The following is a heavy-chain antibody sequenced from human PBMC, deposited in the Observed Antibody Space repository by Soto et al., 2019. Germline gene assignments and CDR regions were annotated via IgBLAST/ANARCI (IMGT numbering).Heavy chain of an antibody. CDR2: ISAYNGNT. CDR1: GYTFTSYG. CDR3: XXXXXXPLDY. J-gene: IGHJ4*02. V-gene: IGHV1-18*01. Sequence: QVQLVQSGAEVKKPGASVKVSCKASGYTFTSYGISWVRQAPGQGLEWMGWISAYNGNTNYAQKLQGRGNMTTDTXXXXXXXXXXXXXXXXXXXXXXXXXXXXPLDYWGQGTLVTVSS.